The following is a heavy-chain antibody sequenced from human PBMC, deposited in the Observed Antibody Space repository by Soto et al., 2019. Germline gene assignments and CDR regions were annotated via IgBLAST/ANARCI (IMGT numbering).Heavy chain of an antibody. CDR3: AREVEEAAGNNWFDP. V-gene: IGHV4-30-4*01. Sequence: QVQLQESGPGLVKPSQTLSLTCTVSGGSISSGDYYWSWIRQPPGKGLEWIGYIYYSGSTYYNPSLKSRVTISVDTAKNQFSLKLSSVTAADTAVYYCAREVEEAAGNNWFDPWGQGTLVTVSS. CDR1: GGSISSGDYY. D-gene: IGHD6-13*01. J-gene: IGHJ5*02. CDR2: IYYSGST.